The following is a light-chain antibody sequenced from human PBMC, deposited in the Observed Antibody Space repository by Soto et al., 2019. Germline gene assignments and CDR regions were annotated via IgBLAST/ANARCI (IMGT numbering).Light chain of an antibody. CDR3: SSYASTTSRV. Sequence: QSVLTQPDSVSGSPGQSITISCTGTSSDIGGYNSVSWYQQHPDKAPQLLIYDVSYRPSGISSRFSGSKSGATASLTISGLQAEDEADYYCSSYASTTSRVFGGGTKVTVL. CDR1: SSDIGGYNS. CDR2: DVS. V-gene: IGLV2-14*01. J-gene: IGLJ2*01.